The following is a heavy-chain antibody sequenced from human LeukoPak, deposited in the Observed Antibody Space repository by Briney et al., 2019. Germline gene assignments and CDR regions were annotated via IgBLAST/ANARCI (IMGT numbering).Heavy chain of an antibody. D-gene: IGHD1-14*01. CDR1: GFTFDDYG. V-gene: IGHV3-20*04. Sequence: GGSLRLSCAASGFTFDDYGMNWVRQAPGKGLEWVSGINWNGGSTGYADSVKGRFTISRDNAKNSLYLQMNSLRAEDTAVYYCARQPPGRKAEDYWGQGTLVTVSS. CDR2: INWNGGST. J-gene: IGHJ4*02. CDR3: ARQPPGRKAEDY.